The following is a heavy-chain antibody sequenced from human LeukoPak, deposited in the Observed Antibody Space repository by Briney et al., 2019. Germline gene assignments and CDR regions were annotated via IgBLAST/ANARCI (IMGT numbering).Heavy chain of an antibody. CDR3: ARDLSQGAALDY. CDR2: INPNSGGT. Sequence: ASVKVSCKASGYTFSSYGISWVRQAPGQGLEWMGWINPNSGGTNYAQKFQGRVTMTRDTSISTAYMELSRLRSDDTAVYYCARDLSQGAALDYWGQGTLVAVSS. CDR1: GYTFSSYG. D-gene: IGHD2-15*01. J-gene: IGHJ4*02. V-gene: IGHV1-2*02.